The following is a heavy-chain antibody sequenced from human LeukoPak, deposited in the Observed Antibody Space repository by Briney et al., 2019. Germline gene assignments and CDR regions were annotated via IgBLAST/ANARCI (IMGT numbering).Heavy chain of an antibody. J-gene: IGHJ6*03. Sequence: SGGSLRLSCAASGFTFSSYSMNWVRQAPGKGLEWVSSISSSSSYIYYADSVKGRFTISRDNAKNSLYLQMNSLRAEDTAVYYCARDLGSGWYMALYYYYYYMDVWGKGTTVTVSS. D-gene: IGHD6-19*01. V-gene: IGHV3-21*01. CDR2: ISSSSSYI. CDR3: ARDLGSGWYMALYYYYYYMDV. CDR1: GFTFSSYS.